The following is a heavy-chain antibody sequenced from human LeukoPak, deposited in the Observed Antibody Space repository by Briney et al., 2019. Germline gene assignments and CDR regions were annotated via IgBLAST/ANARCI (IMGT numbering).Heavy chain of an antibody. Sequence: PGGSLRLSCAASGFPFDTYAMTWVRRAPGKGLEWVATISGSGASTFYATSVKGRFTISRDNAKNSLYLQMNSLRAEDTAVYYCARDREASAVTPLDYWGQGTLVTVSS. D-gene: IGHD4-17*01. CDR2: ISGSGAST. J-gene: IGHJ4*02. CDR3: ARDREASAVTPLDY. V-gene: IGHV3-23*01. CDR1: GFPFDTYA.